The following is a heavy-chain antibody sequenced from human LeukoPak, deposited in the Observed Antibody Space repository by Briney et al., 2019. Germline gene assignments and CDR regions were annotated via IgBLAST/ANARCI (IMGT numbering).Heavy chain of an antibody. J-gene: IGHJ5*02. Sequence: SETLSLTCTVSGGSISSSSYYWGWIRQPPGKGLEWIGSIYYSGSTYYNPSLKSRVTISVDTSKNQFSLKLSSVTAADTAVYYCASLTIFGVVIRPANWFDPWGQGTLVTVSS. CDR1: GGSISSSSYY. CDR2: IYYSGST. V-gene: IGHV4-39*07. D-gene: IGHD3-3*01. CDR3: ASLTIFGVVIRPANWFDP.